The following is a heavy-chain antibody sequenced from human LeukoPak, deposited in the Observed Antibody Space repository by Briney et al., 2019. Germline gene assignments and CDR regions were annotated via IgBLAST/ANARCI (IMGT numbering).Heavy chain of an antibody. D-gene: IGHD3-16*01. CDR3: ARLGGSPPYFDY. Sequence: GGSLRLSCAASGFSFNGSAIHWVRQASGKGLEWVGHIRRKGNDYATAYTASVKGRFTISRDDSKNTAFLQMDSLKTEDTAVYFCARLGGSPPYFDYWGQGTLVTVSS. CDR2: IRRKGNDYAT. J-gene: IGHJ4*02. CDR1: GFSFNGSA. V-gene: IGHV3-73*01.